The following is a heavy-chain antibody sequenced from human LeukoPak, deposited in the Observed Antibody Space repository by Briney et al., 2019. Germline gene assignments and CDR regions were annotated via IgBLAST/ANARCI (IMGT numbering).Heavy chain of an antibody. CDR3: VQTTGWPGFDY. V-gene: IGHV4-4*09. CDR1: GAPISRFY. Sequence: TASETLSLICTTSGAPISRFYWSWVRQPPGKGLEWIGNIYNGVPTFFNPSLKSRVTLSVDTSKTQFSLQLASVTAADTAVYYCVQTTGWPGFDYWGQGILVTVSS. CDR2: IYNGVPT. J-gene: IGHJ4*02. D-gene: IGHD6-19*01.